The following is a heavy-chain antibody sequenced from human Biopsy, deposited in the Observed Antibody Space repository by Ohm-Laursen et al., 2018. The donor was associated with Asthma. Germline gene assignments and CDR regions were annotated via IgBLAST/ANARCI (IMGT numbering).Heavy chain of an antibody. V-gene: IGHV3-9*01. J-gene: IGHJ4*02. Sequence: SLRLSCAASGFSFDDCALHWVRQAPGKGLAWVSSFSWNSGNIDYAVSVKGRFTISRDNAKNSLYLQMESLRPEDTAFYYCAKSADYYESTDYLDFWGRGTLVTVSS. CDR2: FSWNSGNI. CDR1: GFSFDDCA. CDR3: AKSADYYESTDYLDF. D-gene: IGHD3-22*01.